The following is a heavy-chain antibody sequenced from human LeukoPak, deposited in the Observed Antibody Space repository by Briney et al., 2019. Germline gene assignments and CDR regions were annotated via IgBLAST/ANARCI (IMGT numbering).Heavy chain of an antibody. D-gene: IGHD3-10*01. Sequence: GGSLRLSCAASGFTFSSYSMNWVRQAPGKGLEWVSSISSSSSYIYYADSVKGRFTISRDNAKNSLYLQMNSLRAEDTAVYYCARDLGRSGAFDIWGQGTMVTVSS. J-gene: IGHJ3*02. CDR1: GFTFSSYS. V-gene: IGHV3-21*01. CDR2: ISSSSSYI. CDR3: ARDLGRSGAFDI.